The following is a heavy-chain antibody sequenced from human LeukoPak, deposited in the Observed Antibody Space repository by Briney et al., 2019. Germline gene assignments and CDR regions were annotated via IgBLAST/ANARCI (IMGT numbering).Heavy chain of an antibody. D-gene: IGHD1-26*01. J-gene: IGHJ4*02. V-gene: IGHV3-48*03. CDR2: ISSSGSTI. CDR3: AREGYSGSYFDY. Sequence: GGSLRLSCAASGFTFTSYDMNWVRQAPGKGLEWVSYISSSGSTIYYADSVKGRFTISRDSAENSLYLQMNCLRAEDTAVYYCAREGYSGSYFDYWGQGTLVTVSS. CDR1: GFTFTSYD.